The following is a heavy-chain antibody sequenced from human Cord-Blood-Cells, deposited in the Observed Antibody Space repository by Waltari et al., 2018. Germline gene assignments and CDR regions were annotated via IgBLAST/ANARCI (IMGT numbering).Heavy chain of an antibody. CDR3: ARVRFDCSSTSCDVLDYYMDV. D-gene: IGHD2-2*01. Sequence: QVQLQESGPGLVKPSQTLSLTCTVSGGSISSGGYYLSWIRQHPGKGLEWVGDIYSRGSTYYKPSLKRRVTRSVNTSKNQFSLKLSSVTAADTAVYYCARVRFDCSSTSCDVLDYYMDVWGKGTTVTVSS. CDR2: IYSRGST. J-gene: IGHJ6*03. V-gene: IGHV4-31*03. CDR1: GGSISSGGYY.